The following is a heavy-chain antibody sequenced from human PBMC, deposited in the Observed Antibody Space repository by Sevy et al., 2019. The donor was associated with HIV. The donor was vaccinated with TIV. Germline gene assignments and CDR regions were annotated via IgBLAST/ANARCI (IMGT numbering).Heavy chain of an antibody. CDR1: GGISRTNA. J-gene: IGHJ4*02. CDR3: ARGGGNGWYYFDY. CDR2: IIPVLGTV. V-gene: IGHV1-69*13. D-gene: IGHD6-19*01. Sequence: ASVKVSCKASGGISRTNAFSWVRLAPRQGLEWMGGIIPVLGTVNYARKFQGRVTITADESTKTVYMELSSLRSEDTAVYYCARGGGNGWYYFDYWGQETLVTVSS.